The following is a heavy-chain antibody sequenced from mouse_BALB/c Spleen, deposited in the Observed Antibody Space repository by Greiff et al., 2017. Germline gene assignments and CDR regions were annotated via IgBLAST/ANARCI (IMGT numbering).Heavy chain of an antibody. CDR1: GYSITSDYA. J-gene: IGHJ2*01. CDR2: ISYSGST. V-gene: IGHV3-2*02. D-gene: IGHD1-1*01. CDR3: ARRAYYGSSYNYFDY. Sequence: EVQLQQSGPGLVKPSQSLSLTCTVTGYSITSDYAWNWIRQFPGNKLEWMGYISYSGSTSYNPSLKSRISITRDTSKNQFFLQLNSVTTEDTATYYCARRAYYGSSYNYFDYWGQGTTLTVSS.